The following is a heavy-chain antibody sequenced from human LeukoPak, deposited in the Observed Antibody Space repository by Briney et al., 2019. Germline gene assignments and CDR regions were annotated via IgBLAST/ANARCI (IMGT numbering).Heavy chain of an antibody. Sequence: PSQTLSLTCTVSGGSISSGDYYWSWIRQPPGKGLEWIGYIYYSGSTYYNPSLKGRLTISVDTSKNQFSLKLSSVTAADTAVYYCARQRKGYCSGGSCYDFDYWGQGTLVTVSS. CDR3: ARQRKGYCSGGSCYDFDY. V-gene: IGHV4-30-4*08. D-gene: IGHD2-15*01. CDR1: GGSISSGDYY. J-gene: IGHJ4*02. CDR2: IYYSGST.